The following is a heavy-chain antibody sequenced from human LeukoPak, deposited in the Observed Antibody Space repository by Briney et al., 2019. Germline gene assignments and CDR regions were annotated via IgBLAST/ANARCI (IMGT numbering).Heavy chain of an antibody. CDR1: GGSFSGYY. V-gene: IGHV4-34*01. Sequence: SETLSLTCAVYGGSFSGYYWSWIRQPPGKGLEWIGEINHSGSTNYNPSLKSRVTLSVDTSKNQFSLKLSSVTAADTAVYYCARFEYDSSGLLPYYFDYWGQGTLVTVSS. D-gene: IGHD3-22*01. J-gene: IGHJ4*02. CDR2: INHSGST. CDR3: ARFEYDSSGLLPYYFDY.